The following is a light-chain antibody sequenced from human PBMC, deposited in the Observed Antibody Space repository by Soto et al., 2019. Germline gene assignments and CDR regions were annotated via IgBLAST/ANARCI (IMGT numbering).Light chain of an antibody. CDR3: SSYTSSSTPHYV. CDR1: SSDVVGYNY. J-gene: IGLJ1*01. V-gene: IGLV2-14*01. Sequence: QSVLTQPASVSGSPGQSITISCTGTSSDVVGYNYVSWYQQHPGKAPKLMIYDVSNRPSGVSNRFSGSKSGNTASLTISGLQAEDDSDYYCSSYTSSSTPHYVFGTGTEVTV. CDR2: DVS.